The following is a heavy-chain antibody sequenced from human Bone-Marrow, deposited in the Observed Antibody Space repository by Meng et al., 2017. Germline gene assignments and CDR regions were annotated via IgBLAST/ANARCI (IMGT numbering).Heavy chain of an antibody. CDR2: IYYSGST. V-gene: IGHV4-30-4*01. CDR3: ARVSLQATIAAAGVVWFDP. CDR1: GCSISSGDYY. D-gene: IGHD6-13*01. Sequence: QVQLQESGPGLVKPSPTLSLTCTVSGCSISSGDYYWSWIRQPPGKGLEWIGYIYYSGSTYYNPSLKSRVTISVDTSKNQFSLKLSSVTAADTAVYYCARVSLQATIAAAGVVWFDPWGQGTLVTVSS. J-gene: IGHJ5*02.